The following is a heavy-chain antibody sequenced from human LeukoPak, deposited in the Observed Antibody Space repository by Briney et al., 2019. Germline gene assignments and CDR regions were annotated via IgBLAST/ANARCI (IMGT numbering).Heavy chain of an antibody. Sequence: PGGSLRLSCTVSGFTFSSYAMSWVRQAPGQGLEWVSSLSSSGSSTYYADSVKGRFTISRDISKNTLYLQMNGLRAEDTAVYYCARVIFLGQWLVQDYWGQGTLVTVSS. J-gene: IGHJ4*02. CDR1: GFTFSSYA. D-gene: IGHD6-19*01. CDR3: ARVIFLGQWLVQDY. V-gene: IGHV3-23*01. CDR2: LSSSGSST.